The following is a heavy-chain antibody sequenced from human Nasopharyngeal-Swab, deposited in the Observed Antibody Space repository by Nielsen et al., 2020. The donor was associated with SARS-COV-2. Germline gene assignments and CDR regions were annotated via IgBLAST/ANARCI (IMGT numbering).Heavy chain of an antibody. Sequence: GESLKISCAASGFTFSGYAMSWVRQAPGKGLEWVSAISGSGGSTYYADSVKGRFTISRDNSKNTLYLQMNSLRAEDTAVYYCAKDNGGNFGYWGQGTLVTVSS. CDR1: GFTFSGYA. CDR2: ISGSGGST. CDR3: AKDNGGNFGY. J-gene: IGHJ4*02. V-gene: IGHV3-23*01. D-gene: IGHD4-23*01.